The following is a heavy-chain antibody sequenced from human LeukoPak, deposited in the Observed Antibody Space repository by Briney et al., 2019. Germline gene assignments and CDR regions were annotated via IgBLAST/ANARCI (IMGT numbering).Heavy chain of an antibody. D-gene: IGHD5-24*01. CDR1: GFTFSSYE. CDR2: ISSSGSTI. CDR3: ASVVEMATISA. J-gene: IGHJ5*02. V-gene: IGHV3-48*03. Sequence: GGSLRLSCAASGFTFSSYEMNWVRRAPGKGLEWVSYISSSGSTIYYADSVKGRFTISRDNAKNSLYLQMNSLRAEDTAVYYCASVVEMATISAWGQGTLVTVSS.